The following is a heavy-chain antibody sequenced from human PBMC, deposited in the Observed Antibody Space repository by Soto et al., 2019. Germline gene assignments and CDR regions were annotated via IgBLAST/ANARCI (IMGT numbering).Heavy chain of an antibody. CDR3: ARPPGYSYGFDY. J-gene: IGHJ4*02. D-gene: IGHD5-18*01. V-gene: IGHV1-18*01. CDR2: ISAYNGNT. Sequence: QVQLVQSGAEVKKPGASVKVSCKASGYTFTSYGISWVRQAPGQGLEWMGWISAYNGNTNFAQKRHGRVTMTTETPTSTAYRELRSLRSDDTALYYCARPPGYSYGFDYWGQRTLVTVSS. CDR1: GYTFTSYG.